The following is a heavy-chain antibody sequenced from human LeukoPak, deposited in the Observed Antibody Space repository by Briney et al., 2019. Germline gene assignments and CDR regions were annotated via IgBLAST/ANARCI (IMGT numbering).Heavy chain of an antibody. J-gene: IGHJ4*02. V-gene: IGHV1-69*06. CDR1: GGTFSSYA. Sequence: SVKVSCKASGGTFSSYAISWVRQAPGQGLEWMGGIIPILGTANYAQKFQGRVTITADKSTSTAYMELSSLRSEDTAVYYCARVRDHYFDYWGQGTLVTVSS. CDR3: ARVRDHYFDY. CDR2: IIPILGTA.